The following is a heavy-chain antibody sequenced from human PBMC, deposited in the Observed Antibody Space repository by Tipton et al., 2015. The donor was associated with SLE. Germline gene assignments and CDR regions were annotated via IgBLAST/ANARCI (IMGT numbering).Heavy chain of an antibody. CDR2: ISSSSSYI. Sequence: SLRLSCAASGFTFSDHYIDWVRQAPGKGLEWVSSISSSSSYIYYADSVKGRFTISRDNAKNSLYLQMNSLRAEDTAVYYCARTSGSYYYDSSGYYFFDYWGQGTLVTVSS. V-gene: IGHV3-21*03. D-gene: IGHD3-22*01. J-gene: IGHJ4*02. CDR3: ARTSGSYYYDSSGYYFFDY. CDR1: GFTFSDHY.